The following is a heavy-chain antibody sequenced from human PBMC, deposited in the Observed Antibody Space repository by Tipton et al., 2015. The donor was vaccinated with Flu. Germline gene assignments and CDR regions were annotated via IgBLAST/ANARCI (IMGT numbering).Heavy chain of an antibody. J-gene: IGHJ4*02. CDR1: GFTFSEYY. V-gene: IGHV3-11*04. CDR2: ISSSGSTT. CDR3: ARVGFGVAVAGG. D-gene: IGHD6-19*01. Sequence: SLRLSCAASGFTFSEYYMSWIRQAPGKGLEWVSHISSSGSTTYYADSVKGRFTISRDNAKNSLYLQMNSLRAEGTAVYYCARVGFGVAVAGGWGQGTLVTVSS.